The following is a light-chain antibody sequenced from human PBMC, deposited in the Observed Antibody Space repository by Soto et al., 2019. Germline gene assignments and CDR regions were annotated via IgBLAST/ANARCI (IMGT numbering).Light chain of an antibody. CDR3: QQYNNWPTWT. CDR1: QSVSNN. CDR2: RAS. J-gene: IGKJ1*01. V-gene: IGKV3-15*01. Sequence: EIVMTQSPATLSVSPGERATLSCRASQSVSNNLAWYQQKPGQAPRVVIYRASTRATGIPPRFSGSGSGTEFTLTISNLQSEDFAVYYCQQYNNWPTWTFGQGTKVEIK.